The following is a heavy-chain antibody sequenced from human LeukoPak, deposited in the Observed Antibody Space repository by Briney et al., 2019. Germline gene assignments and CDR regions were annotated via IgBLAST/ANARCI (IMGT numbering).Heavy chain of an antibody. J-gene: IGHJ4*02. CDR3: TTEGVGYSYGPYYFDY. CDR2: IKNKTDGGTT. D-gene: IGHD5-18*01. Sequence: GGSLRLSCAASGFTFSNAWMNWVRQAPAKGLEWVGRIKNKTDGGTTDYAAPVTGRFTIPRDDSNITLYLQMNSLKTEDTAVYYCTTEGVGYSYGPYYFDYWGQGTLVTVSS. V-gene: IGHV3-15*07. CDR1: GFTFSNAW.